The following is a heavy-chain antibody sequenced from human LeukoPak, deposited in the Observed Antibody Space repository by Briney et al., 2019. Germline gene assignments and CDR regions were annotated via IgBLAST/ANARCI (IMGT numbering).Heavy chain of an antibody. CDR1: GESVSSTNVG. J-gene: IGHJ3*01. V-gene: IGHV6-1*01. CDR3: ARGTAFDV. D-gene: IGHD1-14*01. CDR2: TYYRSKFYN. Sequence: SQTLSLTCAISGESVSSTNVGWHWIRQSPSSGLEWLGRTYYRSKFYNDYAESVKGRITINPDTSKNQFSLQLNSVTPDDAAVYYCARGTAFDVWGQGTMVTVSS.